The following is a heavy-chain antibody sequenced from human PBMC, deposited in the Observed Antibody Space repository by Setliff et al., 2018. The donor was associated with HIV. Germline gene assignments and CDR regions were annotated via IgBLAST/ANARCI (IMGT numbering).Heavy chain of an antibody. CDR2: IREDGSVT. CDR3: AKGRYSSGANYYYYYMDV. J-gene: IGHJ6*03. V-gene: IGHV3-7*01. Sequence: PGGSLRLSCVASGFTFSRYWMSWVRQAPGKGLEFVANIREDGSVTNYVDSVKGRFTISRDSAKNSLYLQTSSLRAEDTAVYYCAKGRYSSGANYYYYYMDVWGKGTTVTVSS. CDR1: GFTFSRYW. D-gene: IGHD6-19*01.